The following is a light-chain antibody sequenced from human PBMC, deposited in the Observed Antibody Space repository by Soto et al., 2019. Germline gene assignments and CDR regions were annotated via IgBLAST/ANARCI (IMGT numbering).Light chain of an antibody. CDR2: DVS. V-gene: IGLV2-14*01. CDR1: SSDVGGYNY. CDR3: SSYTSSSTLEV. J-gene: IGLJ1*01. Sequence: QSVLTQPASVSGSPGQSITISCTGTSSDVGGYNYVSWYQQHPGKAPKLMIYDVSNRPSGVSNRFSGSKSGNTASLTISGLQAEDDADYYSSSYTSSSTLEVFGTSTKVKVL.